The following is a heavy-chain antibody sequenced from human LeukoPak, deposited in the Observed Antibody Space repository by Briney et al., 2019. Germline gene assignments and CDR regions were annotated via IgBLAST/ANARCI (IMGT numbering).Heavy chain of an antibody. Sequence: ASVKVSCNASGYTFTIYYMHWVRPAPGQGLEWMGIINPNGGSTSYAQKFQGRVTMTRDTSTSTVYMEMSSLRSEDTAVYYCARDHCSSTSCSPGYYGMDVWGQGTTVTVSS. CDR2: INPNGGST. V-gene: IGHV1-46*01. J-gene: IGHJ6*02. CDR3: ARDHCSSTSCSPGYYGMDV. CDR1: GYTFTIYY. D-gene: IGHD2-2*01.